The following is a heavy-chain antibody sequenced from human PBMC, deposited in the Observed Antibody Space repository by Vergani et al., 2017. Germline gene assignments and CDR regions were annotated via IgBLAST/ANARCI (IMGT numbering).Heavy chain of an antibody. CDR2: IKSTFDRGTT. J-gene: IGHJ6*02. CDR3: TTDPRYCGDGCCYWRRDHHAYGMDV. V-gene: IGHV3-15*07. Sequence: EVQLVESGGGIVKPGGSLRLSCVASGFSFRNAWMNWVRRTPGKGLEWVGRIKSTFDRGTTDYAAAVKGRFTISRDDSKNTLFLQMNGLKTEDIGVYYCTTDPRYCGDGCCYWRRDHHAYGMDVWGQGTTVTVSS. D-gene: IGHD2-21*01. CDR1: GFSFRNAW.